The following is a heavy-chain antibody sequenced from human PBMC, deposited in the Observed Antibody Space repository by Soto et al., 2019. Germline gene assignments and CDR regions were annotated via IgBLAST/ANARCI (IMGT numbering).Heavy chain of an antibody. CDR1: GGSISSGDYY. D-gene: IGHD1-26*01. J-gene: IGHJ3*02. Sequence: SETLSLTCTIAGGSISSGDYYWSWIRQPPGKGLEWIGHIYDSGSTNYNPSLKSRVTISVDTSKNQFSLKLSSVTAADTAVYYCARRWGGVFDSWGQGTMVTVSS. CDR3: ARRWGGVFDS. CDR2: IYDSGST. V-gene: IGHV4-30-4*01.